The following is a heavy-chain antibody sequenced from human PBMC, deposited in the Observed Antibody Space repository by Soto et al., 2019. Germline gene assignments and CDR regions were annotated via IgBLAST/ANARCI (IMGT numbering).Heavy chain of an antibody. CDR3: ARRHYDFWSGYYGFDY. D-gene: IGHD3-3*01. J-gene: IGHJ4*02. CDR1: GYSSTSYW. CDR2: IYPGDSDT. Sequence: PGESLKISCKGSGYSSTSYWIGWVRQMPGKGLEWMGIIYPGDSDTRYSPSFQGQVTISADKSISTAYLQWSSLKASDTAMYYCARRHYDFWSGYYGFDYWGQGTLVTVSS. V-gene: IGHV5-51*01.